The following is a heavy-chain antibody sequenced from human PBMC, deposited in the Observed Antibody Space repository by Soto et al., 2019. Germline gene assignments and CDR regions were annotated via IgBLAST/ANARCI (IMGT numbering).Heavy chain of an antibody. D-gene: IGHD6-19*01. CDR1: GFTFSSYA. J-gene: IGHJ4*02. CDR3: AKDKAVAGWGGLAY. Sequence: EVQLLESGGGLVQPGGSLRLSCAASGFTFSSYAMSWVRQAPGQGLEWVSAISGSGGSTYYADSVKGRFTISRDNSKNTLYLQMNSLRAEDTAVYYCAKDKAVAGWGGLAYWGQGTLVTVSS. CDR2: ISGSGGST. V-gene: IGHV3-23*01.